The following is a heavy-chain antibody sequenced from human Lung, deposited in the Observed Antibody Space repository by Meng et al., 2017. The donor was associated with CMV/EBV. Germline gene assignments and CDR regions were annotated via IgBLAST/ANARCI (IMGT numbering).Heavy chain of an antibody. Sequence: GESLKISCSASGFTFSTYAMHWVRQAPGKGLEWVALISFDGSSKYFADSVKGRFTISRDSSKNTLYLQMNTLRTEDTAIYFCAREGVYLDYWGQGTLVTVSS. CDR1: GFTFSTYA. D-gene: IGHD3-16*01. V-gene: IGHV3-30-3*01. CDR2: ISFDGSSK. J-gene: IGHJ4*02. CDR3: AREGVYLDY.